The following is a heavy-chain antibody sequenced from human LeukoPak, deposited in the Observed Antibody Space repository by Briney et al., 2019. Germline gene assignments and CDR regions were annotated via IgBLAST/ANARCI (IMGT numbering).Heavy chain of an antibody. J-gene: IGHJ2*01. CDR2: LSDSGSST. D-gene: IGHD6-19*01. Sequence: PGGSLRLSCAASGFTFSSCGMSWVRQAPGKGLEWVSALSDSGSSTFYADSVKGRFTISRDNAKNTLYLQMNSLRAEDMAVYYCARGGWRGLDGYFDLWGRGTLVTVSS. V-gene: IGHV3-23*01. CDR1: GFTFSSCG. CDR3: ARGGWRGLDGYFDL.